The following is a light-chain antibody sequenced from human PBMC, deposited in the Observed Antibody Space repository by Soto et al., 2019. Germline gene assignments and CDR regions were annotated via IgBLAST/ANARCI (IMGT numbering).Light chain of an antibody. CDR1: SSDFGGYNY. Sequence: SALTQPASVSGSPGQSITISCTGTSSDFGGYNYVSWYQQHPGKAPKLMIYDISNRPSGVSNRFSGSKSGNTASLTISGLQAEDEADYYCSSYTGSRLWVFGGGTKLTVL. V-gene: IGLV2-14*01. CDR3: SSYTGSRLWV. CDR2: DIS. J-gene: IGLJ3*02.